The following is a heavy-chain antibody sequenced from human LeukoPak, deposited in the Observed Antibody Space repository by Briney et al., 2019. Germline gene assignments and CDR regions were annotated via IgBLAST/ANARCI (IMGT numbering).Heavy chain of an antibody. CDR3: ARSSMIVVVIRRRGAFDI. CDR1: GGSFSGYY. CDR2: INHSGST. V-gene: IGHV4-34*01. J-gene: IGHJ3*02. D-gene: IGHD3-22*01. Sequence: TSETLSLTCAVYGGSFSGYYWSWIRQPPGKGLEWIGEINHSGSTNYNPSLKSRVTISVDTSKNQFSLKLSSVTAADTAVYYCARSSMIVVVIRRRGAFDIWGQGTMVTVSS.